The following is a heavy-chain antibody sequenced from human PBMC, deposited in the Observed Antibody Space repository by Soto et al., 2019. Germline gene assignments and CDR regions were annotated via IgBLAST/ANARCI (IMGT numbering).Heavy chain of an antibody. V-gene: IGHV1-8*01. CDR1: GYTFTSYD. CDR3: ASAGKLPARVHYKIWDTVNWFDP. J-gene: IGHJ5*02. Sequence: QVQLVQSGAEVKKPRASVKVSCKASGYTFTSYDINWVRQATGQRLEWLGWMHPKSGKTGYAHKLQGRVTMTRNTSISPAYLEVSSLRSEDTAVYYCASAGKLPARVHYKIWDTVNWFDPWGQGTLVTVSS. D-gene: IGHD4-17*01. CDR2: MHPKSGKT.